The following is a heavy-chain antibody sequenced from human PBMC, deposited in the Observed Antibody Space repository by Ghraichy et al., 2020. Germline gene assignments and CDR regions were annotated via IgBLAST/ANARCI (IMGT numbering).Heavy chain of an antibody. D-gene: IGHD3-16*02. V-gene: IGHV3-15*01. CDR3: TTDAFYDSIWGNYRFYFDY. CDR1: GFNFTNAW. CDR2: IKTKAEGGTT. J-gene: IGHJ4*02. Sequence: GESLNISCVASGFNFTNAWMSWFRQAPGKGLECVGRIKTKAEGGTTDYSTSMKGRFTISRDDSQNTLYLQMNSLKTEDTAVYYCTTDAFYDSIWGNYRFYFDYWGQGTLITGSS.